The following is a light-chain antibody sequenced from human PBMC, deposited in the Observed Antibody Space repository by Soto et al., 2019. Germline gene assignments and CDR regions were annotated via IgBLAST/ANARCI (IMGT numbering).Light chain of an antibody. CDR2: GVS. CDR1: QSLSSSY. V-gene: IGKV3-20*01. Sequence: EIVLTQSPGTLSLSPGERATLSCRASQSLSSSYLAWYQQKPGQAPRLLMYGVSYRATGIPGRFSGSGSGTDFTLTISRLEPEDFAVYYCQQYGSSPTRTFGQGTKVDIK. J-gene: IGKJ1*01. CDR3: QQYGSSPTRT.